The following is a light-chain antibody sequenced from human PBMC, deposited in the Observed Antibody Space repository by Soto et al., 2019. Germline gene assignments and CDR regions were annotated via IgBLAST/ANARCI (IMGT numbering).Light chain of an antibody. V-gene: IGLV2-14*01. CDR1: SSDIGGYNY. CDR3: SSYAGDNKYI. Sequence: QSSLTQPASVSGSPGQSITISCTGTSSDIGGYNYVSWYQQYPGKAPNLIIYEVTNRPSGISYRFSGSKSGNTASLTVSGLQPEDEADYYCSSYAGDNKYILGTGTKVTVL. J-gene: IGLJ1*01. CDR2: EVT.